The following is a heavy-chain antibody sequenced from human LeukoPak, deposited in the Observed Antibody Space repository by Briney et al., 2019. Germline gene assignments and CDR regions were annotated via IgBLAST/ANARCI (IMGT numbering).Heavy chain of an antibody. CDR3: AKEGGSGSYYSGAFDY. J-gene: IGHJ4*02. D-gene: IGHD3-10*01. CDR2: ISWNSGSI. CDR1: GFTFDDYA. Sequence: GGSLRLSCAASGFTFDDYAMYWVRQAPGKGLEWVSGISWNSGSIGYADSVKGRFTISRDNAKNSLYLQMNSLRAEDTALYYCAKEGGSGSYYSGAFDYWGQGTLVTVSS. V-gene: IGHV3-9*01.